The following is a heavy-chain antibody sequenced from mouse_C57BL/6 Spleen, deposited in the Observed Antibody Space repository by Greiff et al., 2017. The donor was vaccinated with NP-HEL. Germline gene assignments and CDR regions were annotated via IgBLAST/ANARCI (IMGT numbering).Heavy chain of an antibody. CDR2: INPSTGGT. Sequence: VQLQQSGPELVKPGASVKISCKASGYSFTGYYMNWVKQSPEKSLEWIGEINPSTGGTTYNQKFKAKATLTVDKSSSTAYMQLKSLTSEDSAVYYCARGTTVVDYAMDYWGQGTSVTVSS. J-gene: IGHJ4*01. D-gene: IGHD1-1*01. CDR1: GYSFTGYY. CDR3: ARGTTVVDYAMDY. V-gene: IGHV1-42*01.